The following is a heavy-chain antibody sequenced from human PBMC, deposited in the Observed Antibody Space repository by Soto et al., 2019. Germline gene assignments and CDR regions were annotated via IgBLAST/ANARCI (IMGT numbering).Heavy chain of an antibody. J-gene: IGHJ6*02. V-gene: IGHV3-30*18. Sequence: PRGSLRLSCAASGFTFRNLVMHCVRQAPGKGREWVAVISYAGNNIYYADSVKGRFTTSRDHSGHTLYLEMSSLRGEDTGVYYWAKDQSSIFRSGSGMDAWGQGTTVTVSS. CDR3: AKDQSSIFRSGSGMDA. CDR1: GFTFRNLV. CDR2: ISYAGNNI. D-gene: IGHD3-3*01.